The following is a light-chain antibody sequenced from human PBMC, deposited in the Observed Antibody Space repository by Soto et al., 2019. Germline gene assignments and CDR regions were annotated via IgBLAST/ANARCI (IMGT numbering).Light chain of an antibody. CDR3: KSYAGSNTYV. CDR1: KSDIGVYDF. J-gene: IGLJ1*01. V-gene: IGLV2-8*01. Sequence: QSALTQPPSASGSPGQSVTISCTGTKSDIGVYDFVSWYQHHPGKAPRLIIYEVVQRPSGVSDRFSGSKSGNTASLTVPGLQAADEADYFCKSYAGSNTYVFGSGTKLTVL. CDR2: EVV.